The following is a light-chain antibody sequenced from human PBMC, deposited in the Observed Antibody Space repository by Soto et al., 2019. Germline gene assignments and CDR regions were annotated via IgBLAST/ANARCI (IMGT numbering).Light chain of an antibody. V-gene: IGLV2-8*01. Sequence: QSVLTQPPSASGSPGQSVTISCTGTSSDVGGYNYVSWYQQHPGEAPKLMIYEVSKRPSGVPDRFSGSKSGNTASLTVSGLQAEDEADYYCSSYAGSNVVFGGGTKVTVL. CDR2: EVS. J-gene: IGLJ2*01. CDR1: SSDVGGYNY. CDR3: SSYAGSNVV.